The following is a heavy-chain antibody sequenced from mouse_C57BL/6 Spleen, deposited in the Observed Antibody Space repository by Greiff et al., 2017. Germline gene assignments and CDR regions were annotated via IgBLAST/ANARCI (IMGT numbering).Heavy chain of an antibody. CDR1: GFTFSDYG. CDR3: ARGWLLGNYAMDY. Sequence: DVQLVESGGGLVKPGGSLKLSCAASGFTFSDYGMHWVRQAPEKGLEWVAYISSGSSTIYYADTVKGRFTISRDNAKNTLFLQMTSLRSEDTAMYYCARGWLLGNYAMDYWGQGTSVTVSS. J-gene: IGHJ4*01. CDR2: ISSGSSTI. D-gene: IGHD2-3*01. V-gene: IGHV5-17*01.